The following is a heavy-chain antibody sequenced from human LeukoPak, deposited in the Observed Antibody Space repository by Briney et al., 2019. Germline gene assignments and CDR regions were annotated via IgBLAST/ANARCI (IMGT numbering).Heavy chain of an antibody. CDR3: ARDPGASNWFDP. CDR2: IYFSGST. D-gene: IGHD3-10*01. J-gene: IGHJ5*02. V-gene: IGHV4-39*07. CDR1: GGSISSSGYY. Sequence: SETLSLTCTVSGGSISSSGYYWGWIRQPPGKGLEWIGSIYFSGSTYYNPSLKSRVTIAVDTSKNQFSLKLRSVTAADTALYYCARDPGASNWFDPWGQGTLVTVST.